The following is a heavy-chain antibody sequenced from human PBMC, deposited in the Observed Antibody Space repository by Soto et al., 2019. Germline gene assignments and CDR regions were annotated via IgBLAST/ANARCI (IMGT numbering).Heavy chain of an antibody. V-gene: IGHV4-39*07. D-gene: IGHD3-22*01. Sequence: SETLSLTCAVSGDSITSNSYFWAWIRQPPGKGLEWIGSIYYSGTTYYNPSLKSRVTISVDRSKNQFSVKLSSVTAADTAVYYCARGRLYDDDSTGYYPLIYFDRWGQGTLVTVSS. J-gene: IGHJ4*02. CDR3: ARGRLYDDDSTGYYPLIYFDR. CDR2: IYYSGTT. CDR1: GDSITSNSYF.